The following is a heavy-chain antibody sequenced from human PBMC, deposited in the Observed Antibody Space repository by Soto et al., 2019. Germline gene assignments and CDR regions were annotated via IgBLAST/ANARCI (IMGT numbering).Heavy chain of an antibody. CDR3: VRDRGPSSGYYPYWFDP. CDR1: GGTFSSYA. CDR2: IIPIFGTA. D-gene: IGHD3-22*01. J-gene: IGHJ5*02. V-gene: IGHV1-69*12. Sequence: QVQLVQSGAEVKRPGSSVKVSCKASGGTFSSYAITWVRQAPGQGLEWMGGIIPIFGTANYAQKFQVRVTITADESTSTAYMELSSLRSEDTAVYYCVRDRGPSSGYYPYWFDPWGQGTLVTVSS.